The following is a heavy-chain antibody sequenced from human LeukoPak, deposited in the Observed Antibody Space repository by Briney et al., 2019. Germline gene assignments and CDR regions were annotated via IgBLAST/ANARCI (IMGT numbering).Heavy chain of an antibody. CDR2: ISSNGGST. CDR3: AREKLGGGYVYFDY. Sequence: GGSLRLSCAASGFTFSSYTIHWVRQAPGKGLEYVSAISSNGGSTYYANSVKGRFTISRDNSKNTLYLQMGSLRAEDMAVYYCAREKLGGGYVYFDYWGREPWSPSPQ. CDR1: GFTFSSYT. J-gene: IGHJ4*02. D-gene: IGHD5-12*01. V-gene: IGHV3-64*01.